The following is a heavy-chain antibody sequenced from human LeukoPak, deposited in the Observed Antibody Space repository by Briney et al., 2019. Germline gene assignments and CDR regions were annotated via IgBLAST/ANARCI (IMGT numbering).Heavy chain of an antibody. CDR3: ARPSYRSGWYYPRWFDP. Sequence: ASVKVSCKASGYTFTSYDINWVRQATGQGLEWMGWMNPNSGNTGYAQKFQGRVTITRNTSISTAYMELSSLRSEDTAVYYCARPSYRSGWYYPRWFDPWGQGTLVTVSS. J-gene: IGHJ5*02. D-gene: IGHD6-19*01. V-gene: IGHV1-8*03. CDR1: GYTFTSYD. CDR2: MNPNSGNT.